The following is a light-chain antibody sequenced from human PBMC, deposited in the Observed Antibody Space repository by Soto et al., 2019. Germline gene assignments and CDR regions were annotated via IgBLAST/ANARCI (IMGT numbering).Light chain of an antibody. CDR2: KAS. V-gene: IGKV1-5*03. Sequence: DTPMTQSPSTLSASVGDRVTITCRASQSISNWLAWYQQRPGRAPKLLIYKASNLQSGVPSRFSGSGSGTEFTLAISSLQPDDFAIYYCQQYNTFLPTFGQGTNVEFK. CDR1: QSISNW. J-gene: IGKJ1*01. CDR3: QQYNTFLPT.